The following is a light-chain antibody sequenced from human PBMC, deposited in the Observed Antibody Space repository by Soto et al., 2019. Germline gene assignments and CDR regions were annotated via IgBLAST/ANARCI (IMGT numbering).Light chain of an antibody. CDR1: QSVSNN. CDR2: GTS. V-gene: IGKV3-15*01. Sequence: IVLTQSPGTLSLSPGERATLSCRASQSVSNNYLAWYQQKPGQAPRPLIYGTSNRADGVPARYSVSRSGTDFTLTIISLQSEDFAVYYCQQYNKWPSTFGQGTKVDIK. J-gene: IGKJ1*01. CDR3: QQYNKWPST.